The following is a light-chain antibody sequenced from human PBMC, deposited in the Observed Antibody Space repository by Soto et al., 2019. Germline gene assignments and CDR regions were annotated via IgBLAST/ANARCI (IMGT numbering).Light chain of an antibody. CDR2: GAS. Sequence: EIVMTQSPANLSVSPGERATLSCRASQSVSSNLAWYQQKLGQAPRLLIYGASTRAPGIPARFSGSGSGTEFTLTISSLQSEDFAVYYCQQYNKWPPYTFGQGTKLEIK. CDR3: QQYNKWPPYT. CDR1: QSVSSN. J-gene: IGKJ2*01. V-gene: IGKV3-15*01.